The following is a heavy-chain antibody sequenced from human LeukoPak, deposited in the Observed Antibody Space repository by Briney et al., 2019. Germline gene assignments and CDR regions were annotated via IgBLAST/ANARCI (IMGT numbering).Heavy chain of an antibody. J-gene: IGHJ3*01. V-gene: IGHV3-23*01. D-gene: IGHD7-27*01. Sequence: GGSLRLSCAASGLTFSNSAMSWVRQAPGKGLEWVSGISGGGGPTYYADSVRGRFTISRDNSKNTLYLQMNNLRAEDTALYYCAKDRWGGDAFDVWGQGTMVTVSS. CDR2: ISGGGGPT. CDR3: AKDRWGGDAFDV. CDR1: GLTFSNSA.